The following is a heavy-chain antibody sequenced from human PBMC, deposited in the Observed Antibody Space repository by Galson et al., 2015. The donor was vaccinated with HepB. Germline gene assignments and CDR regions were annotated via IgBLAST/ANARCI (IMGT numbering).Heavy chain of an antibody. Sequence: AEKVSGKASGYTFTSYAMHWVRQAPRQSLEWMGWINAGNGNTKYSQKFQGRVTITRDTSASTAFMELSRLRSEDTAVYYCARVGSDRYGPLPDYWGQGTLVTVSS. J-gene: IGHJ4*02. V-gene: IGHV1-3*01. CDR3: ARVGSDRYGPLPDY. CDR2: INAGNGNT. D-gene: IGHD5-18*01. CDR1: GYTFTSYA.